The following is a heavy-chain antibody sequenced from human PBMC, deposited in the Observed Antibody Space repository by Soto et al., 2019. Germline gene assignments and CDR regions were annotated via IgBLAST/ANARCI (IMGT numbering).Heavy chain of an antibody. CDR3: ARVSNVVVPAATSYYYYGMDV. CDR2: IYYSGST. Sequence: QVQLQESGPGLVKPSQTLSLTCTVSGGSISSGDYYWSWIRQPPGKGLEWIGYIYYSGSTYYNPSLKSRVTISVDTSKNHFSLKLSSVTAADTAVYYCARVSNVVVPAATSYYYYGMDVWGQGTTVTVSS. V-gene: IGHV4-30-4*01. CDR1: GGSISSGDYY. D-gene: IGHD2-2*01. J-gene: IGHJ6*02.